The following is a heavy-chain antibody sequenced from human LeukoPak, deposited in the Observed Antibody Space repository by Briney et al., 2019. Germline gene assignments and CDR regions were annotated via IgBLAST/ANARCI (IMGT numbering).Heavy chain of an antibody. CDR2: TSSSSSTK. J-gene: IGHJ4*02. V-gene: IGHV3-48*04. Sequence: PGGSLRLSCAASGFTFSSYTMNWVRQAPGKGLEWVSYTSSSSSTKYNADSVKGRFTISRDNAKNSLYLQLNSLRAEDTAVYYCARGGVYCGGDCVDYWGQGTLVTVSS. CDR3: ARGGVYCGGDCVDY. CDR1: GFTFSSYT. D-gene: IGHD2-21*02.